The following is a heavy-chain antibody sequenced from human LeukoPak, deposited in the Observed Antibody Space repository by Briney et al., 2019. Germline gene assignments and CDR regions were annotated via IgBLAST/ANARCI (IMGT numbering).Heavy chain of an antibody. CDR3: ARSGWFDP. J-gene: IGHJ5*02. CDR2: INHSGST. V-gene: IGHV4-34*01. CDR1: GGSFSGCY. D-gene: IGHD3-10*01. Sequence: PSETLSLTCAVYGGSFSGCYWSWIRQPPGKGLEWIGEINHSGSTNYNPSLKSRVTISVDTSKNQFSLKLSSVTAADTAVYYCARSGWFDPWGQGTLVTVSS.